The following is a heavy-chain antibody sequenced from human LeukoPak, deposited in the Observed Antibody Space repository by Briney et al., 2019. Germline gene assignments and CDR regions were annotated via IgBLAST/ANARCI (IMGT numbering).Heavy chain of an antibody. CDR3: ARETSEAFDI. V-gene: IGHV3-21*01. Sequence: KSGGSLRLSCAVSGLTFSSHSMNWVRRAPGGGLEWVLSIGSSSSSIYYADSVKGRFTISRDNAKNSLYLQMNSLRGEDTAVYYCARETSEAFDIWGQGTMVTVSS. CDR1: GLTFSSHS. J-gene: IGHJ3*02. CDR2: IGSSSSSI.